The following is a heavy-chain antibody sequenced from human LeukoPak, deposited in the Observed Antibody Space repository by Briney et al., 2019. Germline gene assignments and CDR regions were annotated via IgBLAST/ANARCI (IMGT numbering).Heavy chain of an antibody. D-gene: IGHD6-6*01. V-gene: IGHV4-39*07. CDR2: IYYSGST. J-gene: IGHJ1*01. CDR3: AVSFPYSSSYFQH. CDR1: GGSISSSSYY. Sequence: SETLSLTCTVSGGSISSSSYYWGWIRQPPGKGLEWIGSIYYSGSTNYNPSLKSRVTISVDTSKNQFSLKLSSVTAADTAVYYCAVSFPYSSSYFQHWGQGTLVTVSS.